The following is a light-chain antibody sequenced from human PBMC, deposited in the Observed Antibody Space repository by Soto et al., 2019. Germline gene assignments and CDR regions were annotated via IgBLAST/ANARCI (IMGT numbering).Light chain of an antibody. J-gene: IGKJ1*01. Sequence: DIQMTQSPSSLSASVGDRVTITCRSRQAMRNDVNWYQQKPGKAPKRLIYAASSLNSGVPSRLSGSGFETAFSPTITVLQTEALATCYSLPHHRLPPCTFGQQTPVPIK. V-gene: IGKV1-17*01. CDR2: AAS. CDR3: LPHHRLPPCT. CDR1: QAMRND.